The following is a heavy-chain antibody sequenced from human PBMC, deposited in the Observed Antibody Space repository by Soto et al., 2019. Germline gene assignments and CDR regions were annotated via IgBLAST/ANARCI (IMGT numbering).Heavy chain of an antibody. CDR1: GFTFSSYA. D-gene: IGHD6-6*01. CDR2: ISYDGSNK. CDR3: ATVGIAARPDY. Sequence: GGSLRLSCAASGFTFSSYAMHWVRQAPGKVLEWVAVISYDGSNKYYADSVKGRFTISRDNSKNTPYLQMNSLRAEDTAVYYCATVGIAARPDYWGQGTLVTVSS. V-gene: IGHV3-30-3*01. J-gene: IGHJ4*02.